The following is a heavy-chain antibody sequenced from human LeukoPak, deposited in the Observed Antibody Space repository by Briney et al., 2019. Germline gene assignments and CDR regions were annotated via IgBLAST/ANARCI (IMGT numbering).Heavy chain of an antibody. Sequence: TSETLSLTCTVSGGPISSGGYYWTWIPQPAGKGLEWIGRIYTTGSTNYNPSLKSRVTISVDTSKNQFSLKLSSVTAADTAVYYCARHFPIAALDYWGQGTLVTVSS. CDR2: IYTTGST. CDR3: ARHFPIAALDY. D-gene: IGHD6-6*01. J-gene: IGHJ4*02. CDR1: GGPISSGGYY. V-gene: IGHV4-61*02.